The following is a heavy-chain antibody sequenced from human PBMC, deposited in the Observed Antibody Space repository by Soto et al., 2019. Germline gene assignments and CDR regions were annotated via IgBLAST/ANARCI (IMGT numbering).Heavy chain of an antibody. CDR3: ARVDWSGNDYDF. Sequence: QVHLQESGPGLVQPSGTLSLTCDVSGGSITTNHWWTWVRQPPGKGLEWIGGVHHTGSTNYKPFLKGRVTISVDKSKNHFSLKLTSVTAADTAMYYCARVDWSGNDYDFWGQGALVTVSS. CDR1: GGSITTNHW. D-gene: IGHD5-12*01. CDR2: VHHTGST. J-gene: IGHJ4*02. V-gene: IGHV4-4*02.